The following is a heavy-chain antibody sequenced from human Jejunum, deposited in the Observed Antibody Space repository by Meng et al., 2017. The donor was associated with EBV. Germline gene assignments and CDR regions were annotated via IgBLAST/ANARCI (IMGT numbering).Heavy chain of an antibody. V-gene: IGHV3-23*01. Sequence: VQLLGSGGGLLQPGGSLRLSCAASGFTFSSSAMSWVRQAPGKGLEWVSVISGSAGSTYYADSVKGRFTISRDTSNNTLYLQMNSLRAEDTAIYYCAKLLKYWGQGTLVTVSS. CDR1: GFTFSSSA. J-gene: IGHJ4*02. CDR3: AKLLKY. CDR2: ISGSAGST.